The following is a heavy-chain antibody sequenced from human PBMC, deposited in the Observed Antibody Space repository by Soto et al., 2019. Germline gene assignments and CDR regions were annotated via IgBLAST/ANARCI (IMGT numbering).Heavy chain of an antibody. V-gene: IGHV1-69*02. CDR3: ASPAPRYCSGGSCYRNWYFDL. CDR2: IIPILGIA. D-gene: IGHD2-15*01. Sequence: QVQLVQSGAEVKKPGSSVKVSCKASGGTFSSYTISWVRQAPGQGLEWMGRIIPILGIANYAQKFQGRVTITAGTSTSTAYMELSSLRSEDTAVYYCASPAPRYCSGGSCYRNWYFDLWGRGTVVTVSS. J-gene: IGHJ2*01. CDR1: GGTFSSYT.